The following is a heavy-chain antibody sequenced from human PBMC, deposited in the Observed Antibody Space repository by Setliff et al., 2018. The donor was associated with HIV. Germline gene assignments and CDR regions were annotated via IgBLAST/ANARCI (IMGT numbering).Heavy chain of an antibody. J-gene: IGHJ4*02. CDR1: GGSISSYY. D-gene: IGHD6-13*01. Sequence: SETLSLTCTVSGGSISSYYWSWIRQPPGKGLEWIGYIYYTGRSFHNPSLRSRVTISLDTSKNQFSLKLSSVTAADTAVYYCAKDAFPVSNTWYGGIDCWGQGTLVTVSS. V-gene: IGHV4-59*12. CDR3: AKDAFPVSNTWYGGIDC. CDR2: IYYTGRS.